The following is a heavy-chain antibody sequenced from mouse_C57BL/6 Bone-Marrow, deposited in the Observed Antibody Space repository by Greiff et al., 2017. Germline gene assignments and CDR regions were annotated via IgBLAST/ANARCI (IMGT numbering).Heavy chain of an antibody. Sequence: QVQLQQPGAELVRPGTSVELSCKASGYTFTSYWMHWVKQRPGQGLEWIGVIDPSDSYTNYNQKFKGKATLTVDTSSSTAYMQLSSLTSEDSAVYYCARERDEFAYWGQGTLVTVSA. CDR1: GYTFTSYW. CDR3: ARERDEFAY. J-gene: IGHJ3*01. V-gene: IGHV1-59*01. CDR2: IDPSDSYT.